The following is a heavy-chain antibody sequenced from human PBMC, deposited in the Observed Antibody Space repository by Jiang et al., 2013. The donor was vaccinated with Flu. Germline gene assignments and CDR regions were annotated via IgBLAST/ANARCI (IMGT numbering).Heavy chain of an antibody. CDR1: GYTFTGYY. CDR3: ARDGIVVVPAATSVRFGYYMDV. CDR2: INPNSGGT. D-gene: IGHD2-2*01. V-gene: IGHV1-2*04. J-gene: IGHJ6*03. Sequence: GAEVKKPGASVKVSCKASGYTFTGYYMHWVRQAPGQGLEWMGWINPNSGGTNYAQKFQGWVTMTRDTSISTAYMELSRLRSDDTAVYYCARDGIVVVPAATSVRFGYYMDVWGKGTTVTVSS.